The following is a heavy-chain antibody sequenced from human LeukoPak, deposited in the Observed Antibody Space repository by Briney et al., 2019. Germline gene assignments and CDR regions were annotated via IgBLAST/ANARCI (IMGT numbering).Heavy chain of an antibody. D-gene: IGHD3-22*01. J-gene: IGHJ4*02. CDR1: GGSFSGYY. Sequence: SETLSLTCAVYGGSFSGYYWSWIRQPPGKGLEXXXEINHSGGTNYNPSLKSRVTISVDTSKNQFSLKLSSVTAADTAVYYCARGLSATMIRKFDYWGQGTLVTVSS. V-gene: IGHV4-34*01. CDR2: INHSGGT. CDR3: ARGLSATMIRKFDY.